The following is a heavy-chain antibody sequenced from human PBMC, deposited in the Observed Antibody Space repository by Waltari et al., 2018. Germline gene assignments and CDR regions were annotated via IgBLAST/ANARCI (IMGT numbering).Heavy chain of an antibody. J-gene: IGHJ4*02. Sequence: EVQLVVSGGGLVRPGGSLRLSCAASGFTFSSDWMSWVRQAPGKGLEFVANINPDGGEKFYADSVKGRFTISRDNARNSLYLQMTSLRVEDTAVYYCARFGVEAGLDGWGQGTLVTVSS. D-gene: IGHD3-3*01. CDR3: ARFGVEAGLDG. CDR1: GFTFSSDW. V-gene: IGHV3-7*01. CDR2: INPDGGEK.